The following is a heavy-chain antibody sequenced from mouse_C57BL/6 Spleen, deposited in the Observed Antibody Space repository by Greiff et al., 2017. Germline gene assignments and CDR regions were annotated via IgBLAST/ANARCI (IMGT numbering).Heavy chain of an antibody. J-gene: IGHJ3*01. CDR1: GYTFTDYE. CDR3: TRFSNYVAWFAY. Sequence: VQLQQSGAELVRPGASVTLSCKASGYTFTDYEMHWVKQTPVHGLEWIGAIDPETGGTAYNQKFKGKAILTADKSSSTAYMELRSLTSEDSAVYYCTRFSNYVAWFAYWGQGTLVTVSA. V-gene: IGHV1-15*01. CDR2: IDPETGGT. D-gene: IGHD2-5*01.